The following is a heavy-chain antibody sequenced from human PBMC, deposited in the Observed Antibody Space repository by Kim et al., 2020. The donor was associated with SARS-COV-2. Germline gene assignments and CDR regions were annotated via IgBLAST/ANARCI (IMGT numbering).Heavy chain of an antibody. CDR3: AKAVTRNLRYYYYGMDV. CDR1: GFSFGTHP. CDR2: ISYDGSNI. Sequence: GGSLRLSCAASGFSFGTHPMHWVRQAPGKGLEWVALISYDGSNIYYADSVKGRFTISRDNSKNTLYVQMHSLRAEDTAVYYCAKAVTRNLRYYYYGMDVWGQGTTVTVSS. V-gene: IGHV3-30*18. D-gene: IGHD4-17*01. J-gene: IGHJ6*02.